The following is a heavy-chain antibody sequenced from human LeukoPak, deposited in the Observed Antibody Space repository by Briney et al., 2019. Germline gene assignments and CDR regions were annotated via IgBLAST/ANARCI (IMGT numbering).Heavy chain of an antibody. CDR3: AKDPLLRYFDWSLYYFDY. J-gene: IGHJ4*02. V-gene: IGHV3-30*18. CDR1: GFTFSSYG. CDR2: ISYDGSNK. D-gene: IGHD3-9*01. Sequence: GGSLRLSCAASGFTFSSYGMHWVRLAPGKGLEWVAVISYDGSNKYYADSVKGRFTISRDNSKNTLYLQMNSLRAEDTAVYYCAKDPLLRYFDWSLYYFDYWGQGTLVTVSS.